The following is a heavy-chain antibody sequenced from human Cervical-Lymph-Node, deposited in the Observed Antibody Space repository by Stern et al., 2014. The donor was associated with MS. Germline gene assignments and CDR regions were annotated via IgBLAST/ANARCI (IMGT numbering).Heavy chain of an antibody. CDR3: ARSRLLVHASDY. V-gene: IGHV5-51*01. CDR2: IYPGDSDT. J-gene: IGHJ4*02. Sequence: EDQLVESGAEVKKPGESLKISCEGSGYTFTNSWIGWGRQMPGKGLEGMGIIYPGDSDTRYSPSFQGQVTISADKSSNTAYLQWSSLKASDTAMYYCARSRLLVHASDYWGQGTLVTVSS. CDR1: GYTFTNSW. D-gene: IGHD2-8*02.